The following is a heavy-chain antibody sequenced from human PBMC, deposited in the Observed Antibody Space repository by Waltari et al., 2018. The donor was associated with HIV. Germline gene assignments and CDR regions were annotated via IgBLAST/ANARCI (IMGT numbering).Heavy chain of an antibody. Sequence: EAQLVESGGGLVQPGRSLTLSCTASGFTFGDYAMRWVRQAPGKGLEWIGFIRSKAYGGTTEYAASVKGRFIISRDDSKGIAFLQMNSLIIEDTAVYYCADQTNFHYWGQGTLVTVSS. D-gene: IGHD2-2*01. J-gene: IGHJ4*02. V-gene: IGHV3-49*04. CDR1: GFTFGDYA. CDR2: IRSKAYGGTT. CDR3: ADQTNFHY.